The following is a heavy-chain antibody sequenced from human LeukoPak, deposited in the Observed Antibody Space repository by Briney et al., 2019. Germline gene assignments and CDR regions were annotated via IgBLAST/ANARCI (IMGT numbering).Heavy chain of an antibody. Sequence: GASVKVSCKASGYTFTSYGISWVRQAPGQGLEWMGWISAYAQKFQGRVTMTTDTSTSTAYMELRSLRSDDTAVYYCARRFNYYDSSGYYEGFYVDYWGQGTLVTVSS. CDR1: GYTFTSYG. V-gene: IGHV1-18*01. J-gene: IGHJ4*02. CDR2: ISAY. CDR3: ARRFNYYDSSGYYEGFYVDY. D-gene: IGHD3-22*01.